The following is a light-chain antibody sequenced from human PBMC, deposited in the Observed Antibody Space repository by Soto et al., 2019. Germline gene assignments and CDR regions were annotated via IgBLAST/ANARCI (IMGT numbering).Light chain of an antibody. CDR1: QSLLHSNGYKY. V-gene: IGKV2-28*01. CDR3: MQALQTPRT. CDR2: LGS. J-gene: IGKJ3*01. Sequence: DIVMTQSPLSLPVTPGEPASISCRSSQSLLHSNGYKYLDWYLQKPGQSPQLLIYLGSNRASGVPDRLSGSGSGTDFTLKISRVEAEDVGVYYCMQALQTPRTFGPGTKVDIK.